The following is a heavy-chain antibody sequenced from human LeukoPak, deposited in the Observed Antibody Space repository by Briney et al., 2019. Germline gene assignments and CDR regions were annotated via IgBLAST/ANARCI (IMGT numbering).Heavy chain of an antibody. CDR3: ARGRRVRAAMGNWFDP. D-gene: IGHD2-2*01. CDR2: INQDGSEK. V-gene: IGHV3-7*01. J-gene: IGHJ5*02. CDR1: GFTFSSYW. Sequence: GGSLRLSCTASGFTFSSYWMSWVRQAPGKGLEWVANINQDGSEKYYVDSVKGRFTISRDNAKNSLYLQMNSLRAEDTAVYYCARGRRVRAAMGNWFDPWGQGTLVTVSS.